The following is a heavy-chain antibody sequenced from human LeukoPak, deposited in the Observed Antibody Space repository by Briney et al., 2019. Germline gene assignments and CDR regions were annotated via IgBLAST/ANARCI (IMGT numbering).Heavy chain of an antibody. J-gene: IGHJ6*03. Sequence: PSETLSLTCSVSGGSISSSSYYWGWIRQPPGKGLEWIGSIYYSGSTYYNPSLKSRVTISVDTSKNQFSLKLSSVTAADTAVYYCARIYSNYVSYYYYMDVWGKGTTVTVPS. V-gene: IGHV4-39*01. D-gene: IGHD4-11*01. CDR1: GGSISSSSYY. CDR2: IYYSGST. CDR3: ARIYSNYVSYYYYMDV.